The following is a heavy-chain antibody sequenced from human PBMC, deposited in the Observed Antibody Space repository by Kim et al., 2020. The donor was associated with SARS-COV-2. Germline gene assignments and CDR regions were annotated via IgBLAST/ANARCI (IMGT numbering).Heavy chain of an antibody. D-gene: IGHD5-18*01. V-gene: IGHV1-69*13. Sequence: SVKVSCKASGGTFSSYAISWVRQAPGQGLEWMGGIIPIFGTANYAQKFQGRVTITADESTSTAYMELSSLRSEDTAVYYCARSDTAYGQPLYYYYGMDVWGQGTTVTVSS. CDR3: ARSDTAYGQPLYYYYGMDV. CDR2: IIPIFGTA. J-gene: IGHJ6*02. CDR1: GGTFSSYA.